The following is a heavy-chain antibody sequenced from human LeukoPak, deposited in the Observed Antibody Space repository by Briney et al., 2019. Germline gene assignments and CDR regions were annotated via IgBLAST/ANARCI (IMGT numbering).Heavy chain of an antibody. CDR3: ARLGEDYCDSSGYSTAAY. J-gene: IGHJ4*02. Sequence: PSETLSLTCTVSGGSISSSSYYWGWIRQPPGKGLEWIGSIYYSGSTYYNPSLKSRVTISVDTSKNQFSLKLSSVTAADTAVYYCARLGEDYCDSSGYSTAAYWGQGTLVTVSS. CDR2: IYYSGST. D-gene: IGHD3-22*01. V-gene: IGHV4-39*01. CDR1: GGSISSSSYY.